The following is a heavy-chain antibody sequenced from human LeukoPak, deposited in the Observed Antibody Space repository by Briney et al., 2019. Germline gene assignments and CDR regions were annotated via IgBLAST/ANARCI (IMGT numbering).Heavy chain of an antibody. Sequence: ASETLSLTCIVSGPISSHYWSWIRQPPGKGLEWIGSIYYSGSTYYNPSLKSRVTISVDTSKNQFSLKLSSVTAADTAVYYCARQQRLYYYFDYWGQGTLVTVSS. D-gene: IGHD2-8*01. J-gene: IGHJ4*02. CDR1: GPISSHY. V-gene: IGHV4-59*05. CDR2: IYYSGST. CDR3: ARQQRLYYYFDY.